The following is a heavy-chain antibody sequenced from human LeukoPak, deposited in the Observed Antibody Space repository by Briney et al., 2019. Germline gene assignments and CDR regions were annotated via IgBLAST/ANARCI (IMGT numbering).Heavy chain of an antibody. D-gene: IGHD6-19*01. CDR1: GFAFSGYS. V-gene: IGHV3-21*01. CDR3: ARSAVAGKNWFDP. Sequence: GGSLRLSCAASGFAFSGYSMNWVRQAPGKGLEWVSSISSSTSYIYYADSVKGRFTISRDNAKNSLYLQMNSLRAEDTAMYYCARSAVAGKNWFDPWGQGTLVTVSS. J-gene: IGHJ5*02. CDR2: ISSSTSYI.